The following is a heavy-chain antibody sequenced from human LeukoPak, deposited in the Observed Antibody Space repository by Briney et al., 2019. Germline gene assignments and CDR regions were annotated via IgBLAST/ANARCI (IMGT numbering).Heavy chain of an antibody. D-gene: IGHD3-10*01. CDR1: GYTFTSYY. Sequence: ASVKVSCKASGYTFTSYYMHWVRQAPGQGLEWMGIINPSGGSTSYAQKFQGRVTMTRDTSTGTVYMELSSLRSEDTAVYYCATDAMVRGAGYWGQGTLVTVSS. J-gene: IGHJ4*02. CDR3: ATDAMVRGAGY. CDR2: INPSGGST. V-gene: IGHV1-46*01.